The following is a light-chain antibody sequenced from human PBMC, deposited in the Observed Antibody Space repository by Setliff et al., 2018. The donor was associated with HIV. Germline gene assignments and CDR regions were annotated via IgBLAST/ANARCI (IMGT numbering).Light chain of an antibody. Sequence: QSALTQPASMSGSPGQSITISCTGTSSDIGGYNYVSWYQHHPGKAPKIMIYDVSNRPSGVSNRFSGSKSGNTASLTISGLQAEDEADYYCCSNTGSNTYVFGTGTKVTVL. CDR3: CSNTGSNTYV. CDR2: DVS. CDR1: SSDIGGYNY. V-gene: IGLV2-14*01. J-gene: IGLJ1*01.